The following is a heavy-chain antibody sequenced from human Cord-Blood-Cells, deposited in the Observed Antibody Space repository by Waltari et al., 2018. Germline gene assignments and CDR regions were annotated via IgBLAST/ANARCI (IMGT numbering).Heavy chain of an antibody. J-gene: IGHJ4*02. Sequence: QLQLQESGPGLVKPSETLSLTCTVSGGSISSSSYYWGWIRQPPGKGLEGIGSVYYSGSTSYNPSLKSRVTISVDTSKSQFSLKLSSVTAADTAVYYCARLGAGDRYYFDYWGQGTLVTVSS. D-gene: IGHD3-10*01. V-gene: IGHV4-39*01. CDR1: GGSISSSSYY. CDR3: ARLGAGDRYYFDY. CDR2: VYYSGST.